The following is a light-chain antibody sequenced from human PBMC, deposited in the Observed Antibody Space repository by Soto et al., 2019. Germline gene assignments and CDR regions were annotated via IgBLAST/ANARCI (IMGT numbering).Light chain of an antibody. CDR3: QQYGSSPQT. V-gene: IGKV3D-20*01. Sequence: EIVLTQSPATLSLSPGERATLSCGASQSVGSSYLAWYQQRPGLAPRLLIYDASYRATGIPDRFSGSGSGTDFTLTISRLEPEDFAVYYCQQYGSSPQTFGQGTKLEIK. CDR2: DAS. CDR1: QSVGSSY. J-gene: IGKJ2*01.